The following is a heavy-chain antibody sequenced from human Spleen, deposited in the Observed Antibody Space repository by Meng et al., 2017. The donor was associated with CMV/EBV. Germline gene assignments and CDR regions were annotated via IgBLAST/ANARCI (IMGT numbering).Heavy chain of an antibody. J-gene: IGHJ6*02. V-gene: IGHV3-23*03. D-gene: IGHD1-26*01. CDR3: AKIGSFTYYYYGMDV. CDR2: IYSGGSAT. CDR1: GFAFSTYA. Sequence: GESLKISCAASGFAFSTYAMSWVRQAPGKGLEWVSVIYSGGSATYYADSMKGRFTVSRDNSKNTVFLQMDSLGAEDTAVYYCAKIGSFTYYYYGMDVWGQGTTVTVSS.